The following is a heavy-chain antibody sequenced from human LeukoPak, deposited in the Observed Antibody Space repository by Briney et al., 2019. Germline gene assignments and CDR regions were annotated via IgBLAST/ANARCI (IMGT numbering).Heavy chain of an antibody. J-gene: IGHJ4*02. CDR1: GYTFTSYG. CDR2: IIPIFGTA. CDR3: ARGNID. Sequence: GASVKVSCKASGYTFTSYGISWVRQARGQGLEWMGGIIPIFGTANYAQKFQGRVTITTDESTSTAYMELSSLRSEDTAVYYCARGNIDWGQGTLVTVSS. D-gene: IGHD2/OR15-2a*01. V-gene: IGHV1-69*05.